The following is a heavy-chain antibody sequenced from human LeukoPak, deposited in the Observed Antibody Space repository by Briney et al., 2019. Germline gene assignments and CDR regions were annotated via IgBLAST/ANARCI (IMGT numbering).Heavy chain of an antibody. CDR2: ITSGGDYI. D-gene: IGHD2-2*01. J-gene: IGHJ3*02. Sequence: SGGSLRLSCAASGFTFNTFNMNWVRQAPGKGLEWVSSITSGGDYIYYADSVKDRFTTSRDNAKNSLSLQLNSLRVEDTAVYYCARDVVPAAISAFDIWGQGTMVTVST. V-gene: IGHV3-21*01. CDR1: GFTFNTFN. CDR3: ARDVVPAAISAFDI.